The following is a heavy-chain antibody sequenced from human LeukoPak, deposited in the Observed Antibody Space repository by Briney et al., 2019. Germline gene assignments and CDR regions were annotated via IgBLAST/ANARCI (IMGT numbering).Heavy chain of an antibody. V-gene: IGHV1-2*02. CDR3: ARGYGGYEFLFDY. J-gene: IGHJ4*02. D-gene: IGHD5-12*01. CDR1: GYTFTGYY. Sequence: ASVKVFCKASGYTFTGYYMHWVRQAPGQGLEWMGWINPNSGGTNYAQKFQGRVAMTRDRSISTAYMELSRLRSDDTAVYYCARGYGGYEFLFDYWGQGTLVTVSS. CDR2: INPNSGGT.